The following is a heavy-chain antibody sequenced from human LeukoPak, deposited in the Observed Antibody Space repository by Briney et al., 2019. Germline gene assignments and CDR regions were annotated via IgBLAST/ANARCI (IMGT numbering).Heavy chain of an antibody. CDR2: ISYDGSNK. CDR1: GFTFSSYG. J-gene: IGHJ6*02. CDR3: AKSSPAYYYGMDV. V-gene: IGHV3-30*18. Sequence: GGSPRLSCAASGFTFSSYGTHSVPQAPGKGLGRVAVISYDGSNKYYADSVKGRFTISRENSKNTLYLQMNSLRAEDTAVYYCAKSSPAYYYGMDVWGQGTTVTVSS. D-gene: IGHD2-2*01.